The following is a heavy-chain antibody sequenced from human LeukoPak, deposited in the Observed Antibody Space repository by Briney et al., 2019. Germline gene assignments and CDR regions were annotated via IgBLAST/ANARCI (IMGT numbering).Heavy chain of an antibody. CDR1: GGSISSSSYY. J-gene: IGHJ4*02. CDR2: IYYSGST. CDR3: ARGPKRLPHYDFWSGYYRAGWFDY. Sequence: PSETLSLTCTVSGGSISSSSYYWGWIRQPPGKGLEWIGSIYYSGSTYYNPSLKSRVTISVDTSKNQFSLKLSSVTAAATAVYYCARGPKRLPHYDFWSGYYRAGWFDYWGQGTLVTVSS. V-gene: IGHV4-39*07. D-gene: IGHD3-3*01.